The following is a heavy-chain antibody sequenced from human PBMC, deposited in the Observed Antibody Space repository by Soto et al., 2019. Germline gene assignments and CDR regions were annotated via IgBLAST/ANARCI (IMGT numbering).Heavy chain of an antibody. CDR3: ARDSEGALDAFDI. J-gene: IGHJ3*02. CDR2: INSDGSST. Sequence: LRLSCAASGFTFSSYWMHWVRQAPGKGLVWVSRINSDGSSTSYADSVKGRFTISRDNAKNTLYLQMNSLRAEDTAVYYCARDSEGALDAFDIWGQGTMVTVSS. D-gene: IGHD3-10*01. V-gene: IGHV3-74*01. CDR1: GFTFSSYW.